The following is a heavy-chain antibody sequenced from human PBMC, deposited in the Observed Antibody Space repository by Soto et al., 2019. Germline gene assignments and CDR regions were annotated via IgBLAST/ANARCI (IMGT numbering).Heavy chain of an antibody. CDR3: AGSYQPHDAFDI. CDR1: GGTFSSYA. J-gene: IGHJ3*02. CDR2: IIPIFGTA. D-gene: IGHD3-16*02. V-gene: IGHV1-69*05. Sequence: SVKVSCKASGGTFSSYAISWVRQAPGQGLEWMGGIIPIFGTANYAQKFQGRVTMTTDTSTSTAYMELRSLRSDDTAVYYCAGSYQPHDAFDIWGQGTMVTVSS.